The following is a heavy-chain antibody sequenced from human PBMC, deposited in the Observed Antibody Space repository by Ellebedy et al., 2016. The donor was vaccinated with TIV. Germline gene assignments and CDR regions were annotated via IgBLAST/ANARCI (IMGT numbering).Heavy chain of an antibody. Sequence: MPSETLSLTCAVSNGSISSGGYSWSWLRQPPGQGLEWIGDIFHTVNTYYNSSIKSRVTMSVDTSRNQFPLKLNSVTAADTAMYFCATATGGWMAPHAFDIWGQGTLVTVSS. D-gene: IGHD2-8*02. V-gene: IGHV4-30-2*01. CDR1: NGSISSGGYS. CDR2: IFHTVNT. J-gene: IGHJ3*02. CDR3: ATATGGWMAPHAFDI.